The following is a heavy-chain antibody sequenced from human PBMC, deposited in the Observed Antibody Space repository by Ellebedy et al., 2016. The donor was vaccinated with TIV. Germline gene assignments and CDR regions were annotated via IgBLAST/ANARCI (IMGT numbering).Heavy chain of an antibody. J-gene: IGHJ4*02. CDR2: ISFDGSNQ. Sequence: GESLKISCAASGFAFSSHAMHWVRQAPGKGLEWVATISFDGSNQYYGDSVKGRFTISRDNPKNTLSLQMNSLGSDDSAVYYCAAEVGSRRLNYWGQGTLVTVSS. V-gene: IGHV3-30-3*01. D-gene: IGHD3-10*01. CDR1: GFAFSSHA. CDR3: AAEVGSRRLNY.